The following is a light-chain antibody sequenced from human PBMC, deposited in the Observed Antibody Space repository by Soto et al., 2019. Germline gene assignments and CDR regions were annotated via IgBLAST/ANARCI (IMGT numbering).Light chain of an antibody. CDR2: EVR. J-gene: IGLJ1*01. Sequence: QSVLNQPASMSGSPGQSITLSCTGTSSDVGAYDFVSWYQQHPDKAPKLMIYEVRNRPSGVSNRFSGSKSANTATLTISGLQAEDEADYYCSSYTTSSTRVFGTGTKVTVL. CDR1: SSDVGAYDF. V-gene: IGLV2-14*03. CDR3: SSYTTSSTRV.